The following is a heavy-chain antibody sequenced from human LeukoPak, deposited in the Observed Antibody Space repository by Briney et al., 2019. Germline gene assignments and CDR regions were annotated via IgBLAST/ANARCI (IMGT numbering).Heavy chain of an antibody. CDR3: AKDQGVTIAARPYYFDY. V-gene: IGHV3-23*01. J-gene: IGHJ4*02. Sequence: GGSLRLSCAASGFTFSSYAMSWVRQAPGKGLEWVSAISGSGGSTYYADSVKGRFTISRDNSKNTLYLQMNSLRAEDTAVYYCAKDQGVTIAARPYYFDYWGQGTLVTVSS. CDR1: GFTFSSYA. CDR2: ISGSGGST. D-gene: IGHD6-6*01.